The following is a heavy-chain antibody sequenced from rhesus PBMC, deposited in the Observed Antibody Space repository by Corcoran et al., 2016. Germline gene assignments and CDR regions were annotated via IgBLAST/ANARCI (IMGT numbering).Heavy chain of an antibody. CDR2: IGGRSGSP. V-gene: IGHV4-165*02. CDR1: GGSISGYY. CDR3: ARIGVGYSGSYYYPHYLDH. Sequence: QVQLQESGPGLVKPSETLSLTCAVSGGSISGYYWNWIRQPPGKGLGGVGYIGGRSGSPSYNPSLKSRVTLSTDPAKNPFSLKLSSVTAADTAVYYCARIGVGYSGSYYYPHYLDHWGQGVLVTVSS. J-gene: IGHJ4*01. D-gene: IGHD3-16*01.